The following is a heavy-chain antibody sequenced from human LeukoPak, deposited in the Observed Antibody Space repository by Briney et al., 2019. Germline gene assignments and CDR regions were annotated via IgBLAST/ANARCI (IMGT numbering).Heavy chain of an antibody. Sequence: GGSLRLSCAASGLTFSDYYMSWIRQAPRRGLECVSYISSSGSTIYYADSVKGRFTISRENHKNSLYLQMNSLRAEDTAVYYCARDRARGVGKSSWFDPWGQGTLVTVSS. CDR1: GLTFSDYY. CDR3: ARDRARGVGKSSWFDP. D-gene: IGHD3-10*01. J-gene: IGHJ5*02. CDR2: ISSSGSTI. V-gene: IGHV3-11*04.